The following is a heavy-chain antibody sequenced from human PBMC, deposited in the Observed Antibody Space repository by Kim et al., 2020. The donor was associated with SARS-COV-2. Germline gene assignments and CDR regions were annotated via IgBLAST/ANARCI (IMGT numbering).Heavy chain of an antibody. CDR2: IIPDGRST. D-gene: IGHD2-15*01. J-gene: IGHJ4*02. V-gene: IGHV3-74*01. CDR1: GFTFSEYW. Sequence: GGSLRLSCAASGFTFSEYWMHWVHQAPGKGLVWVSRIIPDGRSTSYADSVKGRFTISRDNAKNTLYLQMNSLRAEDTAVYYCASGLTPGQYWGQGTLVTVSS. CDR3: ASGLTPGQY.